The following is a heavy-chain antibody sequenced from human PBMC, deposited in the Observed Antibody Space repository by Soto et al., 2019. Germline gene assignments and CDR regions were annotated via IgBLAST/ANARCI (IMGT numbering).Heavy chain of an antibody. CDR2: ISYNGGGT. CDR3: AKVGSYGDYAPFYC. Sequence: PGGSLRLSCAASGFTFSKYAMTWARQAPGKGLEWVSAISYNGGGTYYVDSVKGRFTVSRDNSKNTLYLQMHSLRAEVTAVYYCAKVGSYGDYAPFYCWGQGTLVPVSA. V-gene: IGHV3-23*01. J-gene: IGHJ4*02. D-gene: IGHD4-17*01. CDR1: GFTFSKYA.